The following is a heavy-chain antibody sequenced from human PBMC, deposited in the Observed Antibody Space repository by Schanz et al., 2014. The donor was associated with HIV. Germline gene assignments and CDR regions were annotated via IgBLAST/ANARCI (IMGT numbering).Heavy chain of an antibody. J-gene: IGHJ6*02. CDR2: ISDDGSNK. V-gene: IGHV3-30*18. Sequence: QVQLVESGGGVVQPGRSLRLSCAASGFTFSTYGMHWVRQAPGKGLEWVAFISDDGSNKYYADSVKGRFTISRDNSKNTLYLQMNSLRAEDTAVYYCTKEVPPDVWGQGTTVTVSS. D-gene: IGHD1-1*01. CDR1: GFTFSTYG. CDR3: TKEVPPDV.